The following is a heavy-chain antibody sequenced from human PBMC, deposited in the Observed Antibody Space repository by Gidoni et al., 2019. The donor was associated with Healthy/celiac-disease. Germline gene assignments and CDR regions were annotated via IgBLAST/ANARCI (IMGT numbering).Heavy chain of an antibody. CDR3: ARDGRPALYYDSSGYSAY. D-gene: IGHD3-22*01. CDR1: GFTFSSYS. V-gene: IGHV3-21*01. Sequence: RLSCAASGFTFSSYSMNWVRQAPGKGLEWVSSISSSSSYIYYADPVKGRFTISRDNVKNSLYLQMNSLRAEDTAVYYCARDGRPALYYDSSGYSAYWGQGTLVTVSS. J-gene: IGHJ4*02. CDR2: ISSSSSYI.